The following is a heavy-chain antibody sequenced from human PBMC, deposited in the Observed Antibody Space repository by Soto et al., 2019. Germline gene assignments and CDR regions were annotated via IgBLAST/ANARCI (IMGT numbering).Heavy chain of an antibody. V-gene: IGHV3-23*01. D-gene: IGHD3-10*01. CDR2: ISGSGGST. CDR3: AIFLGSGGMDV. Sequence: GSLRLSCSASGFTFSSYAMSGVRQAPGRGLEWVSAISGSGGSTYYADSVKGRFTIPRDNSKNTLYLQMNSLRAEDTAVYYCAIFLGSGGMDVWGQGTKVTVYS. CDR1: GFTFSSYA. J-gene: IGHJ6*02.